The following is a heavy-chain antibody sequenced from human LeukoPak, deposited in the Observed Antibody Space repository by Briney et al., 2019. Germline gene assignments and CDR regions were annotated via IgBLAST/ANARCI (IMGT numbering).Heavy chain of an antibody. CDR2: INAGNGNT. Sequence: ASVKVSCKASGYTFTSYAMHWVRQAPGQRLEWMGWINAGNGNTKYSQKFQGRATITRDTSASTAYMELSSLRSEDTAVYYCARDRGSSTSRTYYYYYGMDVWGKGTTVTVSS. CDR3: ARDRGSSTSRTYYYYYGMDV. CDR1: GYTFTSYA. D-gene: IGHD2-2*01. J-gene: IGHJ6*04. V-gene: IGHV1-3*01.